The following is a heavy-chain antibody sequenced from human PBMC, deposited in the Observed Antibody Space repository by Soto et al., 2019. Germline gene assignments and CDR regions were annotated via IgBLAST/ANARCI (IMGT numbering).Heavy chain of an antibody. CDR2: IIPIFGTA. J-gene: IGHJ6*02. D-gene: IGHD2-2*01. CDR1: GGTFSSYA. Sequence: ASVKVSCKASGGTFSSYAISWVRQAPGQGLEWMGGIIPIFGTANYAQKFQGRVTITADKSTSTAYMELSSLRSEDTAVYYYASAQDLVVQAELYYYYGMDVWGQGTTVTVSS. V-gene: IGHV1-69*06. CDR3: ASAQDLVVQAELYYYYGMDV.